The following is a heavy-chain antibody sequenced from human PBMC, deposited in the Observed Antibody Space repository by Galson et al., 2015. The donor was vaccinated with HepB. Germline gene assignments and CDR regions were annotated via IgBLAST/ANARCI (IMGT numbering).Heavy chain of an antibody. CDR3: TTDYGYGGPNWFDP. J-gene: IGHJ5*02. CDR2: INSDGSST. Sequence: SLRLSCAASGFTFSSYWMHWVRQAPGKGLVWVSRINSDGSSTTYADSVKGRFTISRDNARNTLYLQMNSLRAEDTAVYYCTTDYGYGGPNWFDPWGQGTLVTVSS. V-gene: IGHV3-74*03. CDR1: GFTFSSYW. D-gene: IGHD4-23*01.